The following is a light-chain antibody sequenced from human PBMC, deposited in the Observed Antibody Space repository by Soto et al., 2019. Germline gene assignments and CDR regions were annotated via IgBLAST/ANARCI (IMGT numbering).Light chain of an antibody. J-gene: IGKJ1*01. CDR1: QSIGRW. CDR3: QQYNTYWT. Sequence: DIKMSQSPSTLSPSVGDTVPFPFRASQSIGRWLAWYQQKPGKAPKILIYKVSSLASGVPSRFSGSGSGTELTLTVSSLQPDDFATYYCQQYNTYWTFGQGTKVDI. CDR2: KVS. V-gene: IGKV1-5*03.